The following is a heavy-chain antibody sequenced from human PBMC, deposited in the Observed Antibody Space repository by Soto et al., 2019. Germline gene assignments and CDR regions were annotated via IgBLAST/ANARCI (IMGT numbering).Heavy chain of an antibody. CDR3: ARDGRAYSSGWYLDY. J-gene: IGHJ4*02. Sequence: QVQLVESGGGVVQLGRSLRLSCAASGFTFSSYAMHWVRQAPGKGLEWVAVISYDGSNKYYADSVKGRFTISRDNSKNTLYLQMNSLRAEDTAVYYCARDGRAYSSGWYLDYWGQGTLVTVSS. CDR1: GFTFSSYA. D-gene: IGHD6-19*01. V-gene: IGHV3-30-3*01. CDR2: ISYDGSNK.